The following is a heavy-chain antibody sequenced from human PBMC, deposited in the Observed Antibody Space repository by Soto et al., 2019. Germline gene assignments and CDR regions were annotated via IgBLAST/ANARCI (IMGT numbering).Heavy chain of an antibody. CDR3: ARLRYYHLDV. CDR1: GFTFNTYS. Sequence: EVPLVESGGGLVQPGGSLRLSCAASGFTFNTYSMSWVRQAPGKGLEWLSYISSGSRTIYYADSVRGRFTISRDNAKNALYLQMNSLRAEDTAVYYCARLRYYHLDVWGQGNTVTVSS. V-gene: IGHV3-48*01. CDR2: ISSGSRTI. J-gene: IGHJ6*02.